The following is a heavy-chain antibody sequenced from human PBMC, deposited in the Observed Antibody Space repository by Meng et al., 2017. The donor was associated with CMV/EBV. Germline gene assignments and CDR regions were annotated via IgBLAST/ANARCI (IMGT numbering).Heavy chain of an antibody. V-gene: IGHV3-47*02. CDR3: ARDPERFLEWLSTGYYGMDV. D-gene: IGHD3-3*01. Sequence: GESLKISCAASGFAFSSYALHWVRRAPGKGLEWVSAIGTGGDTYYADSVMGRFTISRDNAKNSLYLQMNSLRAEDTAVYYCARDPERFLEWLSTGYYGMDVWGQGTTVTVSS. J-gene: IGHJ6*02. CDR1: GFAFSSYA. CDR2: IGTGGDT.